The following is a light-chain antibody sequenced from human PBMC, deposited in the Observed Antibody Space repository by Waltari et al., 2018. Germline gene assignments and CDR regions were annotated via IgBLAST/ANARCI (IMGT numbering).Light chain of an antibody. V-gene: IGLV2-23*01. J-gene: IGLJ2*01. CDR1: SSDVGSYNL. Sequence: QSALTQPASVSGSPGPSITISCTGTSSDVGSYNLVSQYQQHPGKAPKLMIYEVSKWPSGVSNRFSGSKSGNTASLTISGLQAEDEADYYCCSYAGSSTLLFGGGTKVTVL. CDR2: EVS. CDR3: CSYAGSSTLL.